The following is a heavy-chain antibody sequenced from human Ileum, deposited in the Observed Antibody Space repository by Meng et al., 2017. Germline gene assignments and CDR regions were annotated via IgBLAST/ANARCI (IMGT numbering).Heavy chain of an antibody. V-gene: IGHV3-74*01. CDR1: GFTFRDHH. D-gene: IGHD3-10*01. Sequence: EVQLVESGGGLVQPGGSLRLSCATSGFTFRDHHMHWVRQAPGKGLEWVSRINSDGGGGTYADFVKGRFTISRDNAKNTLYLQMYSLTVDDTAIYYCVCFGGFSGFDPWGQGTLVTVSS. CDR2: INSDGGGG. J-gene: IGHJ5*02. CDR3: VCFGGFSGFDP.